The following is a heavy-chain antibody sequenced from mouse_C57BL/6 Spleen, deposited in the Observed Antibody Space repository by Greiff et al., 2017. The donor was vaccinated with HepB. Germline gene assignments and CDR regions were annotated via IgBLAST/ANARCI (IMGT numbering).Heavy chain of an antibody. Sequence: VQLQQSGPGLVKPSQSLSLTCSVTGYSITSGYYWNWIRQFPGNKLEWIGYISYDGSNNYNPSLKNRISITRDTSKNQFFLKLNSVTTEDTATYYCARGGGTGHYWGQGTTLTVSS. CDR3: ARGGGTGHY. CDR2: ISYDGSN. D-gene: IGHD4-1*01. V-gene: IGHV3-6*01. CDR1: GYSITSGYY. J-gene: IGHJ2*01.